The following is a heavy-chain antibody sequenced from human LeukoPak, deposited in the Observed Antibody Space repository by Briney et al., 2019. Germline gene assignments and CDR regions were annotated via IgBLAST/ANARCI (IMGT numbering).Heavy chain of an antibody. D-gene: IGHD3-22*01. CDR2: ISAYNGNT. V-gene: IGHV1-18*01. CDR1: GYTFSSYG. CDR3: AREHYYDSSGYGWFDP. Sequence: GASVKVSCKASGYTFSSYGISWVRQAPGQGLEWMGWISAYNGNTNYAQKLQGRVTMTTDTSTSTAYMELRSLRSDDTAVYYCAREHYYDSSGYGWFDPWGQGTLVTVSS. J-gene: IGHJ5*02.